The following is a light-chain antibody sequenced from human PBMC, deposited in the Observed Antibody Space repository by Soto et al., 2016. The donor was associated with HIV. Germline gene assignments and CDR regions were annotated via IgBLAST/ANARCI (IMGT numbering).Light chain of an antibody. CDR1: QSISSW. CDR3: QQYNSYSWT. CDR2: KAS. V-gene: IGKV1-5*03. Sequence: DIQMTQSPSILSASVGDRVTITCRASQSISSWLAWYQQKPGKAPKLLIYKASSLESGVPSRFSGSGSGTEFTLTISSLQPDDFATYYCQQYNSYSWTFGKGPRWKSN. J-gene: IGKJ1*01.